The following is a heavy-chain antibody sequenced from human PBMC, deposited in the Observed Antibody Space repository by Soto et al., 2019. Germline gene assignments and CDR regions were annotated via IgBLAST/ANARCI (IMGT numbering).Heavy chain of an antibody. CDR1: GGSISSSNW. J-gene: IGHJ4*02. Sequence: ETMCLRGAVSGGSISSSNWWSCVRQPPGKGLEWIGEIYHSGSTNYNPSLKSRVTISVDKSKNQFSLKLSSVTAADTAVYYCARVYSSGWYAFDYWGQGTLVTVSS. CDR2: IYHSGST. D-gene: IGHD6-19*01. CDR3: ARVYSSGWYAFDY. V-gene: IGHV4-4*02.